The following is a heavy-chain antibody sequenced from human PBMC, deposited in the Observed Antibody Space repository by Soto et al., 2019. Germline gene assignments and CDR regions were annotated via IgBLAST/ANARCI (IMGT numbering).Heavy chain of an antibody. CDR2: MNPNSGNT. D-gene: IGHD6-19*01. J-gene: IGHJ4*02. CDR3: AREKQSLASHY. V-gene: IGHV1-8*01. Sequence: QVQLVQSGAEVKKPGASVKVSCKASGYTFTSYDINWVRQATGQGLEWMGWMNPNSGNTGYAQKFQGRATMTRNTSIGTADTELSSLRSEDTAVYYCAREKQSLASHYWGQGALVTVSS. CDR1: GYTFTSYD.